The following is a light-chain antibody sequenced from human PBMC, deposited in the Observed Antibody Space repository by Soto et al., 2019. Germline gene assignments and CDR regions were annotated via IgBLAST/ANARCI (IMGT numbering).Light chain of an antibody. V-gene: IGKV3-15*01. CDR1: QSVSSN. CDR3: QQLNSYPLT. Sequence: EIVMTQSPATLSVSPGERATLSCRASQSVSSNLAWYQQKPGQAPRLLMYGASTRATGIPARFSGSGSGTEFTLTISSLQSEDFAVYYCQQLNSYPLTFGGGTKVEIK. CDR2: GAS. J-gene: IGKJ4*01.